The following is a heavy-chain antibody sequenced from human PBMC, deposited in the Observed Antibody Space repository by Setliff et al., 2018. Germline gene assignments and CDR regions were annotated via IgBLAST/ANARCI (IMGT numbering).Heavy chain of an antibody. V-gene: IGHV1-2*06. Sequence: ASVKVSCKASGYIFTDYYMHWVRQAPGQELGWMGRINPNSGGTNYAQNLQGRVAMTTDTSTSTAYMELRSLRSDDTAVYYCARGRDPAYYYDSGGYYWDYWGQGTLVTVSS. CDR3: ARGRDPAYYYDSGGYYWDY. J-gene: IGHJ4*02. CDR2: INPNSGGT. D-gene: IGHD3-22*01. CDR1: GYIFTDYY.